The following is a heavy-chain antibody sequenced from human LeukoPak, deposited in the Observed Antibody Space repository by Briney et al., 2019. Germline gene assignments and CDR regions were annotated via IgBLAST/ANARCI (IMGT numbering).Heavy chain of an antibody. V-gene: IGHV3-23*01. D-gene: IGHD2-15*01. Sequence: GGSLRLSCAASGFTLSSYAMNWVRQAPGKGLEWVSGIGYTGDSTFYADSVKGRFTVSRDSSKSTLFLQKNTLRAEDTAVYYCAIGSYCSGGSCYPLFDYWGRGTLVTVSS. J-gene: IGHJ4*02. CDR1: GFTLSSYA. CDR2: IGYTGDST. CDR3: AIGSYCSGGSCYPLFDY.